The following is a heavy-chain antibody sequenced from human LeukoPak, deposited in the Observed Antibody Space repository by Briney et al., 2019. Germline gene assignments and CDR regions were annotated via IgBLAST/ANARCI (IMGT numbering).Heavy chain of an antibody. D-gene: IGHD2-15*01. CDR2: IYYSGSA. J-gene: IGHJ6*02. CDR1: GGSISSGGYY. CDR3: ARDRGGSWSRYYYGMDV. Sequence: SQTLSLTCTVSGGSISSGGYYWSWIRQHPGKGLEWIGYIYYSGSAYYNPSLKSRVTISVDTSKNQFSLKLSSVTAADTAVYYCARDRGGSWSRYYYGMDVWGQGTTVTVSS. V-gene: IGHV4-31*03.